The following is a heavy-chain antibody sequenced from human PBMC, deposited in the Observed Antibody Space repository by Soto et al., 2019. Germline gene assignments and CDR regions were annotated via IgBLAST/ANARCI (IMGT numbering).Heavy chain of an antibody. V-gene: IGHV1-18*01. CDR1: GYTFTSYG. Sequence: ASVKVSCKASGYTFTSYGISWVRQAPGQGLEWMGWISAYNGNTNYAQKLQGRVTMTTDTSTSTAYKELRSLRSDDTAVYYCARDIPRYCSSTSCSIGKRNWFDPWGQGTLVTVSS. CDR2: ISAYNGNT. J-gene: IGHJ5*02. D-gene: IGHD2-2*01. CDR3: ARDIPRYCSSTSCSIGKRNWFDP.